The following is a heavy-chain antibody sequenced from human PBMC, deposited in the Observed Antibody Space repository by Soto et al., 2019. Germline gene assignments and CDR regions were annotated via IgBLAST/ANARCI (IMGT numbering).Heavy chain of an antibody. Sequence: GGSLRLSCAASGFTFSSYGTHWVRQAPGKGLEWVAVIWYDGSNKYYADSVKGRFTISRDNSKNTLYLQMNSLRAEDTAVYYCARDRYGDYLDYWGQGTLVTVSS. CDR1: GFTFSSYG. J-gene: IGHJ4*02. CDR3: ARDRYGDYLDY. CDR2: IWYDGSNK. D-gene: IGHD4-17*01. V-gene: IGHV3-33*01.